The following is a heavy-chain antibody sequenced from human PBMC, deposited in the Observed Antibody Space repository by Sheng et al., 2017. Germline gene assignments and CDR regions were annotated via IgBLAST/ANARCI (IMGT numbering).Heavy chain of an antibody. D-gene: IGHD2-15*01. V-gene: IGHV4-34*01. CDR2: INHSGST. J-gene: IGHJ6*02. Sequence: VQLQQWGAGLLKPSETLSLTCAVYGGSFSGYYWSWIRQPPGKGLEWIGEINHSGSTNYKPSLKSRVTISVDTSKNQFSLKLSSVTAADTAVYYCARFRTKCSGGSCHYYYYYGMDVWDQGP. CDR3: ARFRTKCSGGSCHYYYYYGMDV. CDR1: GGSFSGYY.